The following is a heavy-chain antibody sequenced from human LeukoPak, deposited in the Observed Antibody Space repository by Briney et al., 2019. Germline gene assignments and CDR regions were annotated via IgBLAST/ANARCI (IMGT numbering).Heavy chain of an antibody. CDR2: MHPNSGDT. CDR3: AIGPAAAGTFDF. V-gene: IGHV1-2*06. CDR1: GYTFTGYY. D-gene: IGHD6-13*01. Sequence: ASVKVSCKTSGYTFTGYYIHWVRQAPGQGLEWMGRMHPNSGDTNYAQKFQGRVTMTGDTSISTAYMELTRLTSDDTAKYYCAIGPAAAGTFDFWGQGTLVTVSS. J-gene: IGHJ4*02.